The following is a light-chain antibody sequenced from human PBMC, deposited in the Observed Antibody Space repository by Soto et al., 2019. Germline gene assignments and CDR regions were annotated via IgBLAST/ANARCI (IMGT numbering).Light chain of an antibody. CDR3: QQYNNWPAIS. CDR2: GAS. J-gene: IGKJ5*01. CDR1: QSVSTN. Sequence: DIVITQSPAPLYVSPVERATLSCRASQSVSTNLAWYQQTPGQAPRLISYGASTRATGIPARFSGSGSGTEFTLTISSLQSEDFAGYYWQQYNNWPAISFGHGTRLQI. V-gene: IGKV3-15*01.